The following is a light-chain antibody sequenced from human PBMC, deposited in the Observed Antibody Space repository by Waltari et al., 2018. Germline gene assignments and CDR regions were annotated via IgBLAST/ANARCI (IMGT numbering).Light chain of an antibody. CDR1: QDISNS. V-gene: IGKV1-17*03. CDR2: AAS. CDR3: LQDNTYPWT. Sequence: DIQMTQSPSAVSASVGDSVTITCRASQDISNSLAWFQQKPGNAPKRLIFAASSLQRGVPSRFSGSGSATEFTLTISKLQPEDFGTYYCLQDNTYPWTFGQGTRVDI. J-gene: IGKJ1*01.